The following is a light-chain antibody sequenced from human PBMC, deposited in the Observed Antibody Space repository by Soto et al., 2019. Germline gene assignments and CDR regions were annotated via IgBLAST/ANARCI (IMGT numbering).Light chain of an antibody. CDR2: GAS. J-gene: IGKJ1*01. CDR1: QSVRSN. CDR3: QQYNNWPPWT. V-gene: IGKV3-15*01. Sequence: EIVMTQSPATLSVSPGERATLSCRASQSVRSNLAWYQQKPGQAPRLLIYGASTRATGIPARFSGSGSGTEFPITISSLQSEDFAVYYCQQYNNWPPWTFGQGTKVEIK.